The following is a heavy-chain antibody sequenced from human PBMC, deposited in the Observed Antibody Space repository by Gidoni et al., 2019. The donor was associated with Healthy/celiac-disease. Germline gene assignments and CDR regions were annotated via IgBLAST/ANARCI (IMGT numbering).Heavy chain of an antibody. CDR1: GFTFSSYW. CDR2: IKQDGSEK. Sequence: EVQLVESGGGLVQPGGSLRLSCAASGFTFSSYWRSWVRQAPGKGLEWVANIKQDGSEKYYVDSVKGRFTISRDNAKNSLYLQMNSLRAEDTAVYYCAREYSSWGESFDYWGQGTLVTVSS. CDR3: AREYSSWGESFDY. D-gene: IGHD6-13*01. V-gene: IGHV3-7*04. J-gene: IGHJ4*02.